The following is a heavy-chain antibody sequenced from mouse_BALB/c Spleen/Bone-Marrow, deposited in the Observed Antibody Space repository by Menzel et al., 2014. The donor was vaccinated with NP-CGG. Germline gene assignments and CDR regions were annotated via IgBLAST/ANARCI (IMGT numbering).Heavy chain of an antibody. J-gene: IGHJ2*01. CDR1: GYTFTXFN. V-gene: IGHV1S29*02. Sequence: DVHLVESGPELVKPGASVKISCKASGYTFTXFNMXWVKQSHGKXLXWIGFISPYIGGTGYNQKFKSKATLTVDSSSSTAYMELRSLTSEDSAVYYCARGRRYDGPYFDYWGQGTTLTVSS. CDR3: ARGRRYDGPYFDY. D-gene: IGHD2-14*01. CDR2: ISPYIGGT.